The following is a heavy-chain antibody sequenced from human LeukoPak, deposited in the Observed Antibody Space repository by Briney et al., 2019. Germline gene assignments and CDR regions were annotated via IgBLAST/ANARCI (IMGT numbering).Heavy chain of an antibody. J-gene: IGHJ4*02. Sequence: GGSLRLSCAASGFTFSSYSMNWVRQAPGKGLEWVSSISSSSSYIYYADSVKGQFTISGDNAKNSLYLQMNSLRAEDTAVYYCAREEKYYDSSGYRSWCFDYWGQGTLVTVSS. D-gene: IGHD3-22*01. CDR3: AREEKYYDSSGYRSWCFDY. V-gene: IGHV3-21*01. CDR1: GFTFSSYS. CDR2: ISSSSSYI.